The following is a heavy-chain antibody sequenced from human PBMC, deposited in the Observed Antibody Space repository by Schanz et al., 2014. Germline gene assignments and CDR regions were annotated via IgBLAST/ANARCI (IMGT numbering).Heavy chain of an antibody. J-gene: IGHJ5*02. V-gene: IGHV3-33*06. CDR2: IWHDGSGK. D-gene: IGHD6-13*01. Sequence: QVQVVESGGGVVQPGRSLRLSCVASGFTFNNYGMHWVRQAPGKGLGWVAVIWHDGSGKYYADSVKGRFTISRDNSKSTLYLQVNSLRPEDTAIYYCTKPDIPAALTGPGVWFDPWGQGTLVTVSS. CDR1: GFTFNNYG. CDR3: TKPDIPAALTGPGVWFDP.